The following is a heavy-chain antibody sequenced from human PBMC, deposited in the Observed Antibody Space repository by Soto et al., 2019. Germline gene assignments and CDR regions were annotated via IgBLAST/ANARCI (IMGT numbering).Heavy chain of an antibody. CDR2: ISGTGDST. Sequence: EVQLLESGGGLVQPGGSLRLSCAGSEFTSSRCALSWVRQAPGEGLEWVSGISGTGDSTYYADSVKGRFTVSRDNSKNTLYLQMHSLRAEDTAVYYCAKYAGNYYHYYYMDVWGKGTTVTVSS. CDR3: AKYAGNYYHYYYMDV. CDR1: EFTSSRCA. V-gene: IGHV3-23*01. D-gene: IGHD6-13*01. J-gene: IGHJ6*03.